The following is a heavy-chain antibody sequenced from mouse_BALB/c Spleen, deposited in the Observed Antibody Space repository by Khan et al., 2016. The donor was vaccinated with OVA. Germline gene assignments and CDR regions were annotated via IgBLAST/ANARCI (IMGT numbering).Heavy chain of an antibody. V-gene: IGHV1S137*01. CDR2: ISTYYGDV. Sequence: VQLQESGAELVRPGVSVKISCKGSGYTFTDFTIHWVKQSHALSLEWIGVISTYYGDVTYNQKFKGKATMTVDKSSSTTYMELARLTSEDSAIYYCTSGAVGSRFAYWGQGTLVTVSA. J-gene: IGHJ3*01. D-gene: IGHD1-1*02. CDR1: GYTFTDFT. CDR3: TSGAVGSRFAY.